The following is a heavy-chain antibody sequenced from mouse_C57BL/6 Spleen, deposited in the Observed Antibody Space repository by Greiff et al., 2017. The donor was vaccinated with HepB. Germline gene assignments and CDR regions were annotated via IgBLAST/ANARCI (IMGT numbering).Heavy chain of an antibody. J-gene: IGHJ2*01. Sequence: EVMLVESGGGLVQPGGSMKLSCVASGFTFSNYWMNWVRQSPEKGLEWVAQIRLKSDNYATHYAESVKGRFTISRDDSKSSVYLQMNNLRAEDTGIYYCTVSTTVVKDYWGQGTTLTVSS. CDR1: GFTFSNYW. CDR3: TVSTTVVKDY. V-gene: IGHV6-3*01. CDR2: IRLKSDNYAT. D-gene: IGHD1-1*01.